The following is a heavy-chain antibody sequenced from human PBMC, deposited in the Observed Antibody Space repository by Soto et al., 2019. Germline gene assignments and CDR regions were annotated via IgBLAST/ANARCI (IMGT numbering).Heavy chain of an antibody. CDR2: INRGGDT. CDR1: GGTFSGFY. Sequence: QVHLQQWGAGLLKPSETLSLTCAVYGGTFSGFYWSWIRQPPGKGLEWIGEINRGGDTTYYRSLRSRLTISLDTFKNQFSLTLTSVTAAATAVYYCARGYGSGSYYNYWGQGTLCSVCS. CDR3: ARGYGSGSYYNY. J-gene: IGHJ4*02. D-gene: IGHD3-10*01. V-gene: IGHV4-34*01.